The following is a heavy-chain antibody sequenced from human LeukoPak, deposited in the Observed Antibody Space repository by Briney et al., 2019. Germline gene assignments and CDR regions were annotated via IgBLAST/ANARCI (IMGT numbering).Heavy chain of an antibody. D-gene: IGHD6-6*01. J-gene: IGHJ4*02. CDR1: GYSFTSYW. Sequence: GESLKISCKGSGYSFTSYWIGWVRQMPGKGLEWMGIIYPGDSDTRYSPSFQGQVTISADKSISTAYLQWSSLKASDTAMYYCARLPRLYSSSADYYFDYWGQGTLVTVSS. CDR3: ARLPRLYSSSADYYFDY. CDR2: IYPGDSDT. V-gene: IGHV5-51*01.